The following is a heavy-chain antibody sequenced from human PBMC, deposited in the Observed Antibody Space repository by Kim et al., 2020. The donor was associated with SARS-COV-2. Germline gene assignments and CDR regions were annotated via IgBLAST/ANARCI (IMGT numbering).Heavy chain of an antibody. J-gene: IGHJ4*02. V-gene: IGHV3-30*04. CDR1: GFTFSSYA. Sequence: GGSLRLSCAASGFTFSSYAMHWVRQAPGKGLEWVAVISYDGSNKYYADSVKGRFTISRDNSKNTLYLQMNSLRAEDTAVYYCARDPGPGYWDYWGQGTLVTVSS. CDR3: ARDPGPGYWDY. CDR2: ISYDGSNK.